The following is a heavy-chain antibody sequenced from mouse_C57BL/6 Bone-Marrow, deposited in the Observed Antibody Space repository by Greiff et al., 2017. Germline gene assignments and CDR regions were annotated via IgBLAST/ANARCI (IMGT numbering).Heavy chain of an antibody. D-gene: IGHD1-2*01. CDR2: IYPGSGNT. Sequence: QVHVQQSGAELVRPGALVKLSCKASGYTFTDYYINWVKQRPGQGLEWIARIYPGSGNTYYNEKFKGKATLTAEKSSSTAYMQLSSLTSEDSAVYFCAIGDYYGLFDYWGQGTTLTVSS. J-gene: IGHJ2*01. V-gene: IGHV1-76*01. CDR3: AIGDYYGLFDY. CDR1: GYTFTDYY.